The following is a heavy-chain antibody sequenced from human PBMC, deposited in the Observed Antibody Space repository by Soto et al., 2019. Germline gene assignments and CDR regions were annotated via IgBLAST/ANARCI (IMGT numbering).Heavy chain of an antibody. CDR1: GGSISSGGYY. CDR2: IYYSGST. CDR3: AREYSSSSGTTDAFDI. D-gene: IGHD6-6*01. Sequence: SETLSLTCTVSGGSISSGGYYWSWIRQHPGKGLEWIGYIYYSGSTYYNPSLKSRVTIPVDTSKNQFSLKLSSVTAADTAVYYCAREYSSSSGTTDAFDIWGQGTMVTVSS. V-gene: IGHV4-31*03. J-gene: IGHJ3*02.